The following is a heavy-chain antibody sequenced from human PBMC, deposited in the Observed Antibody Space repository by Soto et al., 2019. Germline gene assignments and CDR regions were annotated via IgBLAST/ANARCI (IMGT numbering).Heavy chain of an antibody. J-gene: IGHJ4*02. CDR3: ARGGRRDPWMH. CDR1: GFTFSTYN. V-gene: IGHV3-21*01. D-gene: IGHD2-2*03. CDR2: ISSSSTYI. Sequence: EVQLVESGGGLVKPGGSLKLSCAASGFTFSTYNMNWVRQAPGEGLEWVSSISSSSTYIYYADSVKGRLTISRDNAKNSLYLQMNRLRAEDTAVYYCARGGRRDPWMHWGQGTLVTVSS.